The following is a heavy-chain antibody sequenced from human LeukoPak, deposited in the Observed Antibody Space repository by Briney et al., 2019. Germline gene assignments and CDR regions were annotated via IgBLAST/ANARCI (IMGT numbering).Heavy chain of an antibody. D-gene: IGHD5-24*01. CDR2: INHSGST. CDR1: GGSFSGYY. V-gene: IGHV4-34*01. J-gene: IGHJ6*03. CDR3: ARGPLLRDGYNQYYYYCYMDV. Sequence: SETLSLTCAVYGGSFSGYYWSWIRQPPGKGLEWIGEINHSGSTNYNPSLKSRVTISVDTSKNQFSLKLSSVTAADTAVYYCARGPLLRDGYNQYYYYCYMDVWGKGTTVTVSS.